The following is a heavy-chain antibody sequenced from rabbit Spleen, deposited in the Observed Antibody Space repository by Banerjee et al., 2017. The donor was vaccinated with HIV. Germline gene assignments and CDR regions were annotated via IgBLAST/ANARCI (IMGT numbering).Heavy chain of an antibody. D-gene: IGHD8-1*01. V-gene: IGHV1S40*01. J-gene: IGHJ6*01. CDR2: IAGGSSGST. CDR3: ARDVGTSFSTYGMDL. CDR1: GFSFSSSYY. Sequence: QSLQESGGGLFQPGGSLALTCTASGFSFSSSYYMCWVRQAPGKGLEWIACIAGGSSGSTYPAAWTKGRFSITKPSSTTVTLQMASLTAADTATYFCARDVGTSFSTYGMDLWAQGPSSPS.